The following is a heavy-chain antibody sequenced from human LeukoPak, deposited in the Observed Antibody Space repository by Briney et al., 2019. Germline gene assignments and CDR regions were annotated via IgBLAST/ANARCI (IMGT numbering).Heavy chain of an antibody. Sequence: PSETLSLTCTVSGGAISSYYWGWIRQPPGKGLEWIGHVSYSGSTNYNPSLKSRVTISVDTSKSQFSLKLTSVTAADTAMYYCARVPRGDYYYGMDVWGQGTTVTVSS. V-gene: IGHV4-59*01. CDR3: ARVPRGDYYYGMDV. CDR2: VSYSGST. J-gene: IGHJ6*02. D-gene: IGHD3-10*01. CDR1: GGAISSYY.